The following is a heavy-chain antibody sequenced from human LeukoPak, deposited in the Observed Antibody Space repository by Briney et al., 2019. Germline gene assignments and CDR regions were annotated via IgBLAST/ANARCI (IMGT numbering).Heavy chain of an antibody. V-gene: IGHV3-23*01. Sequence: GGSLRLSCAASGFTFSSYGMSWVRQAPGKGLEWVSAISGSGGSTYYADSVKGRFTISGDNSKNTLYLQMNSLRAEDTAVYYCAKDQGLRYFDWLFLDWGQGTLVTVSS. J-gene: IGHJ4*02. CDR3: AKDQGLRYFDWLFLD. D-gene: IGHD3-9*01. CDR1: GFTFSSYG. CDR2: ISGSGGST.